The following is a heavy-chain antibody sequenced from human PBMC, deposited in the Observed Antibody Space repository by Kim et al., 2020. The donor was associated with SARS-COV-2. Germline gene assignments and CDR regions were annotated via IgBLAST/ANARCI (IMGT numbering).Heavy chain of an antibody. D-gene: IGHD3-22*01. V-gene: IGHV4-39*01. CDR3: ARRDMIHHGMEV. Sequence: SETLSLTCTVSGGSISSSSYYWGWIRQPPGKGLEWIGSIYYSVSTYYNPSLKSLVTISVDTSKNQFSLKLSSVTAAATAVYCCARRDMIHHGMEVWGQG. J-gene: IGHJ6*02. CDR1: GGSISSSSYY. CDR2: IYYSVST.